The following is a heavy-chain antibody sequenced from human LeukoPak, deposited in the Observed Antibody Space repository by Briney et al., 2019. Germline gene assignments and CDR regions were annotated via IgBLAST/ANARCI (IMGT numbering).Heavy chain of an antibody. D-gene: IGHD2-2*01. J-gene: IGHJ4*02. V-gene: IGHV3-53*01. CDR1: GFTVSSNY. Sequence: GGSLRLSCAASGFTVSSNYMSGVRQAPGKGLEGVSVIYSGGSTYYADSVKGRFTISRDNSKNTLYLQMHSLRAEDTAVYYCARDRCSSTSCYVDYWGQGTLVTVSS. CDR2: IYSGGST. CDR3: ARDRCSSTSCYVDY.